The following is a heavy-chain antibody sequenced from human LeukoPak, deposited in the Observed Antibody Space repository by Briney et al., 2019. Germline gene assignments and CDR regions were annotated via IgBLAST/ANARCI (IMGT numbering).Heavy chain of an antibody. CDR1: GYTFTSYG. D-gene: IGHD3-3*01. CDR2: ISAYNGNT. J-gene: IGHJ4*02. V-gene: IGHV1-18*01. Sequence: ASVNVSCKASGYTFTSYGISWVRQAPGQGLEWMGWISAYNGNTNYAQKLQGRVTMTTDTSTSTAYMELRSLRSDDTAVYYCARFRERITIFGVALGYTFDYWGQGTLVTVSS. CDR3: ARFRERITIFGVALGYTFDY.